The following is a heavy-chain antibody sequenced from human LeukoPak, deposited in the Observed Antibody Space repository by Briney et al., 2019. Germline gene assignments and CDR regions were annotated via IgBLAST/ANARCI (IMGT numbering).Heavy chain of an antibody. CDR3: ARDWGVGRRDY. CDR2: ISSASSI. J-gene: IGHJ4*02. V-gene: IGHV3-11*01. CDR1: GFTFSDYY. Sequence: GGSLRLSCAASGFTFSDYYMSWIRQAPGKGLEWVSYISSASSIYYADSVKGRFTISRDNVKNSLYLQMNSLRAEDTAVYYCARDWGVGRRDYWGQGSLVTVSS. D-gene: IGHD3-10*01.